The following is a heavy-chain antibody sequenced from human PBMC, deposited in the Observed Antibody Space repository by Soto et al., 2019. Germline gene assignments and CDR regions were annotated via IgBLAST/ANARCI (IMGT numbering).Heavy chain of an antibody. J-gene: IGHJ6*02. V-gene: IGHV4-61*01. Sequence: PSETLSLTCTVSGGSVSSGSYYWSWIRQPPGKGLEWIGYIYYSGSTNYNPSLKSRVTISVDTSKNQFSPKLSSVTAADTAVYYCARENTMIGKYYYYGMDVWGQGTTVTVSS. CDR3: ARENTMIGKYYYYGMDV. D-gene: IGHD3-22*01. CDR2: IYYSGST. CDR1: GGSVSSGSYY.